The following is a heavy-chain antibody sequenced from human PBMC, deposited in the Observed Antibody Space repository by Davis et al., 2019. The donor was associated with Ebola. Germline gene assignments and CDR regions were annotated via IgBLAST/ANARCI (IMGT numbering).Heavy chain of an antibody. CDR3: ARDSGDSSSLCYYGMDV. J-gene: IGHJ6*02. Sequence: SVTVSCKASLYTFTSYGIIWVRQAPGQGLEWMGWITAYNGNTNYAQKLQVRVTMTTDTSTSTAYMELRSLRSDDTAVYYCARDSGDSSSLCYYGMDVWGQGTTVTVSS. CDR1: LYTFTSYG. D-gene: IGHD6-6*01. V-gene: IGHV1-18*04. CDR2: ITAYNGNT.